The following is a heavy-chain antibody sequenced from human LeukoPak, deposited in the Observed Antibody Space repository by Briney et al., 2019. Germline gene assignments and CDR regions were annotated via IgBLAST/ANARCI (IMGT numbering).Heavy chain of an antibody. CDR2: ISSSSSYI. J-gene: IGHJ4*01. CDR1: GFTFSSYS. D-gene: IGHD3-9*01. CDR3: ATDGPTITTNAPDY. V-gene: IGHV3-21*01. Sequence: GGSLRLSCAASGFTFSSYSMNWVRQAPGKGLEWVSSISSSSSYIYYADSVKGRFTISRDNAKNSLYLQMNSLRAEDTAVYYCATDGPTITTNAPDYSGNRTHVPVT.